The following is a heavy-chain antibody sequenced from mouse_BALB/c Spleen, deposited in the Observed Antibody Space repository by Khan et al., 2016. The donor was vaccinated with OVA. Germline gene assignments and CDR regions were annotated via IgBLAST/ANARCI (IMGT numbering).Heavy chain of an antibody. J-gene: IGHJ4*01. D-gene: IGHD4-1*01. V-gene: IGHV1-9*01. Sequence: QVQLQQSGAELMKPGASVKISCKTTGYTFSNYWIEWIKQRPGHGLEWIGEILPGRGNINYNEKFKGKATFTADTSSNIAYMQLNSLTSEDSAVYYCAGGAGTTYGMDYWGQGTSVTVSS. CDR3: AGGAGTTYGMDY. CDR2: ILPGRGNI. CDR1: GYTFSNYW.